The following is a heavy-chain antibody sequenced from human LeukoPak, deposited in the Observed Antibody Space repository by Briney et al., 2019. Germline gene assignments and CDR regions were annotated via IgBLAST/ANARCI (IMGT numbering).Heavy chain of an antibody. J-gene: IGHJ6*03. CDR2: IKKDGSEK. Sequence: GGSLRLSCAASGFTFSSYWMSWVRQAPGKGLEWVANIKKDGSEKYYVDSVKGRFTISRDNAKKSLYLQMNSLRAEDTAVYYCARGMKYSTGWYYMDVWGKGTTVTISS. D-gene: IGHD6-19*01. CDR3: ARGMKYSTGWYYMDV. V-gene: IGHV3-7*01. CDR1: GFTFSSYW.